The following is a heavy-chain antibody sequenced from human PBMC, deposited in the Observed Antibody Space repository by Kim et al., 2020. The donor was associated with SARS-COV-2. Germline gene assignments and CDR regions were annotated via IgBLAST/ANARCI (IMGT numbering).Heavy chain of an antibody. Sequence: QKFQGRVTITRDTSASTAYMELSSLRSEDTAVYYCARDMVSSSWYHAFDIWGQGTMVTVSS. V-gene: IGHV1-3*01. J-gene: IGHJ3*02. D-gene: IGHD6-13*01. CDR3: ARDMVSSSWYHAFDI.